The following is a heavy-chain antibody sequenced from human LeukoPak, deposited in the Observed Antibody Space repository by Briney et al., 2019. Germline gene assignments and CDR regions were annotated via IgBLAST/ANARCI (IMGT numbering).Heavy chain of an antibody. CDR3: ARDGYGSGKGYFDY. D-gene: IGHD3-10*01. Sequence: GASVKVSCKASGYTFTSYGISWVRQAPGQGLEWMGWISAYDGNTNSAQKFQGRVTMTTDTSTSIAYMELRSLRSDDTAVYYCARDGYGSGKGYFDYWGQGTLVTVSS. J-gene: IGHJ4*02. CDR1: GYTFTSYG. CDR2: ISAYDGNT. V-gene: IGHV1-18*01.